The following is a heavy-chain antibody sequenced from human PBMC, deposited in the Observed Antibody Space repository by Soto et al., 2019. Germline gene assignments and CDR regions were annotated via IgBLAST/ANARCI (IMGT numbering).Heavy chain of an antibody. D-gene: IGHD2-2*01. CDR3: AKKKGEGYWSRTSCLYSFGS. CDR2: ISDSGST. Sequence: EVQVLESGGGLVQPGGSLRLSCAASGFTFSTYAMSWVRQAPGKGLGWVSTISDSGSTYYADSAKGRFTISRDNSKNSLYLEMNSLRAEGTAVYYCAKKKGEGYWSRTSCLYSFGSWGQGTMVTVSS. J-gene: IGHJ4*02. V-gene: IGHV3-23*01. CDR1: GFTFSTYA.